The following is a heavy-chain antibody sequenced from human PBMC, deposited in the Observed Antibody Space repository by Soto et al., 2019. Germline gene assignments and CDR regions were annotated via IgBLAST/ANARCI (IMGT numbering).Heavy chain of an antibody. J-gene: IGHJ4*02. Sequence: GGSLRFSCAASGFTFSNSWMNWVRQAPGKGLEWVANIKEDGTAKYYLDSVKGRFTVSRDNVKNSLYLQMNSLRAEDTAMYYCTTDRGYLTFDYWGPGTLVTVSS. CDR3: TTDRGYLTFDY. CDR2: IKEDGTAK. V-gene: IGHV3-7*01. CDR1: GFTFSNSW. D-gene: IGHD3-22*01.